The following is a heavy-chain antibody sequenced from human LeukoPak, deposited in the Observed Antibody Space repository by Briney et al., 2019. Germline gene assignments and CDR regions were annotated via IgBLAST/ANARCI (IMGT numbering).Heavy chain of an antibody. CDR2: IIPIFGTA. CDR3: ARDRYRGYEYYFDY. D-gene: IGHD5-12*01. CDR1: GGTFSSYA. J-gene: IGHJ4*02. V-gene: IGHV1-69*13. Sequence: SVKVSCKASGGTFSSYAISWVRQAPGQGLEWMGGIIPIFGTANYAQKFQGRVTIAADESTSTAYMELSSLRSDDTAVYYCARDRYRGYEYYFDYWGQGTLVTVSS.